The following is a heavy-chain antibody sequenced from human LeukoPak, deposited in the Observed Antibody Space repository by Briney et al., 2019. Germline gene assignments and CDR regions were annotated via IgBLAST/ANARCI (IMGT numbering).Heavy chain of an antibody. CDR2: IYTSGST. Sequence: SETLSLTCTVSGGSISSGSYYWSWIRQPAGKGLEWIGRIYTSGSTNYNPSLKSRVTISVDTSKNQFSLKLSSVTAADTAVYYCARTGYSYGYWWFDPWGQGTLFTVSS. D-gene: IGHD5-18*01. J-gene: IGHJ5*02. V-gene: IGHV4-61*02. CDR1: GGSISSGSYY. CDR3: ARTGYSYGYWWFDP.